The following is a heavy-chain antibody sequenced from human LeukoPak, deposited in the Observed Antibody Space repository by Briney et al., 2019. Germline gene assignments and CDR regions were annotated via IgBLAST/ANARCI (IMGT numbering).Heavy chain of an antibody. Sequence: GGSLRLSCAASGFTFSGYWMSWVRQAPGKGLELVANIKQDGSEKYYVDSVKGRFTISRDNAKNSLYLQMNSLRAEDTAVYYCARSRGTTSWYYYDSSGYYLDYWGQGTLVTVSS. J-gene: IGHJ4*02. CDR1: GFTFSGYW. V-gene: IGHV3-7*01. CDR2: IKQDGSEK. D-gene: IGHD3-22*01. CDR3: ARSRGTTSWYYYDSSGYYLDY.